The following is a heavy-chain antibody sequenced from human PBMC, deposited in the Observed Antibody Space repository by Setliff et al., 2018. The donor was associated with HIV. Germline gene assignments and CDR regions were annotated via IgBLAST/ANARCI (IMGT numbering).Heavy chain of an antibody. CDR1: GGTFSRHT. CDR3: ARVRYYYGSGSFAGYFDY. J-gene: IGHJ4*02. CDR2: IIPIFGTT. V-gene: IGHV1-69*13. Sequence: SVKVSCKSSGGTFSRHTISWVRQAPGQGLEWMGGIIPIFGTTNYAQRFQGRVSITADASTSTAYMELSSLTSEDTAVYYCARVRYYYGSGSFAGYFDYWGQGTLVTVSS. D-gene: IGHD3-10*01.